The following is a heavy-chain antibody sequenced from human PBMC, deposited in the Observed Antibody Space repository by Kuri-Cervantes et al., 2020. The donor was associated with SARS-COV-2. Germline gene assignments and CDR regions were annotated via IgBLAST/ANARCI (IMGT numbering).Heavy chain of an antibody. CDR1: GGSISSGSYY. CDR3: ARDGEKAGYCSSTSCYFDY. Sequence: SETLSLTCSVSGGSISSGSYYWSWIRQPAGKGLEWIGYIHTGGSTNYNPSLKSRVTISVDTSKNQFSLKLSSVTAADTAVYYCARDGEKAGYCSSTSCYFDYWGQGTLVTVSS. J-gene: IGHJ4*02. D-gene: IGHD2-2*01. V-gene: IGHV4-61*09. CDR2: IHTGGST.